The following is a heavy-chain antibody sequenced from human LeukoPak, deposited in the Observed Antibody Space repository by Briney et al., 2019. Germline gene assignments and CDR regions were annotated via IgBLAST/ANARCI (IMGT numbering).Heavy chain of an antibody. CDR1: GGSISSYY. CDR3: ARITGAAYGDSNWFDP. J-gene: IGHJ5*02. CDR2: IYYSGST. D-gene: IGHD4-17*01. V-gene: IGHV4-59*01. Sequence: SETLSLACTVSGGSISSYYWSWIRQPPGKGLEWIGYIYYSGSTNYNPSLKRRVTISVDTSKNQFSLKLSSVTAADTAVYYCARITGAAYGDSNWFDPWGQGTLVTVSS.